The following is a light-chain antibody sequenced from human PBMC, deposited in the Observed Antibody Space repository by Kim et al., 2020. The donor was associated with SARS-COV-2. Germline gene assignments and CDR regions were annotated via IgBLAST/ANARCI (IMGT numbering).Light chain of an antibody. V-gene: IGKV3-20*01. Sequence: PGEGATLSCTASQSDSNNYKAWYRQKPGQAPRLLIYNALHRPTGIPDRFSGSGSGTDFTLTISRLEPEDFAMYYCQQFGTSRPRTFGQGTKVDIK. J-gene: IGKJ1*01. CDR3: QQFGTSRPRT. CDR2: NAL. CDR1: QSDSNNY.